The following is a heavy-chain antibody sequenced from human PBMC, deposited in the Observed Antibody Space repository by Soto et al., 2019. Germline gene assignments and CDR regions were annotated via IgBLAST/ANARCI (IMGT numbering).Heavy chain of an antibody. CDR1: GFPVSSSY. D-gene: IGHD6-13*01. CDR2: IYSGGTT. CDR3: TRDETLLCGRTWYGAGFDY. J-gene: IGHJ4*02. Sequence: EVQLVESGGGLVQPGGNLRLSCAASGFPVSSSYMSWGRQSPGEGLGWVALIYSGGTTYYADSVKGRFIISSDSSKNTLYLQMNSLRADDTAVYYWTRDETLLCGRTWYGAGFDYWGQGTLVTVSS. V-gene: IGHV3-66*01.